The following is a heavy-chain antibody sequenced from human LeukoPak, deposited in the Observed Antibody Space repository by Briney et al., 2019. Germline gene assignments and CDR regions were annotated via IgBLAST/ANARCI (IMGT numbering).Heavy chain of an antibody. V-gene: IGHV1-18*01. Sequence: ASVKVSCKASGYTFTSYGISWVRQAPGQGLEWMGWISAYNGNTNFAQKLQGRVTMTTDTSTSTAYMELRSLRSDDTAVYYCARADTSGHYYYYYGMDVWGQGTTVTVSS. CDR1: GYTFTSYG. D-gene: IGHD1-1*01. CDR3: ARADTSGHYYYYYGMDV. CDR2: ISAYNGNT. J-gene: IGHJ6*02.